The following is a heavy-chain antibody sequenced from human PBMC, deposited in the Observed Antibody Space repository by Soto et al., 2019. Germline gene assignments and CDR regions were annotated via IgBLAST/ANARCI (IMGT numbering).Heavy chain of an antibody. CDR2: IYYSGST. V-gene: IGHV4-59*08. Sequence: QVQLQESGPGLVKPSETLSLTCTVSGGSISSYYWSWIRQPPGKGLEWIGYIYYSGSTNYNPSLKGRVTISVDTSKNQFSLKLSSVTAADTAVYYCARLRFDVWDYWGQGTLVTVSS. D-gene: IGHD3-16*01. CDR1: GGSISSYY. J-gene: IGHJ4*02. CDR3: ARLRFDVWDY.